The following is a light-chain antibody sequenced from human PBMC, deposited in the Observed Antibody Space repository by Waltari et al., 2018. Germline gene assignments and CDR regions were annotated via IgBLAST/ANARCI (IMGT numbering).Light chain of an antibody. V-gene: IGKV1-5*01. Sequence: DIQMTQSPSTLSASAGDRVTITCRASQSLSSWLAWYQQKPGKAPKLLIYYSSSLESGVPSRFSGSGSGTEFTLTISSLQPDDFATYYCQQYNSYSGTFGQGTKVEIK. CDR3: QQYNSYSGT. CDR2: YSS. J-gene: IGKJ1*01. CDR1: QSLSSW.